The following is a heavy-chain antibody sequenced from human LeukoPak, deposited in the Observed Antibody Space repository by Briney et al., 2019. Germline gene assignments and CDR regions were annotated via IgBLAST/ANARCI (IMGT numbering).Heavy chain of an antibody. V-gene: IGHV4-34*01. J-gene: IGHJ4*02. CDR1: GGSFSGYY. D-gene: IGHD4-17*01. Sequence: PSETLSLTCAVYGGSFSGYYWSWIRQPPGKGLEWIGEINHSGSTNYNPSLKSRVTISVDTSKNQFSLKLSSVTAADTAVYYCARGGYGDYVLDYWGQGTLVTVSS. CDR2: INHSGST. CDR3: ARGGYGDYVLDY.